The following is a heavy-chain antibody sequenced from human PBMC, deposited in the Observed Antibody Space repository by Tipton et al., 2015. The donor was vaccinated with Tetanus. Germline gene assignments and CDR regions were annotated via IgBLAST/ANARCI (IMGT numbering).Heavy chain of an antibody. V-gene: IGHV3-74*01. CDR2: IKSDGSDT. J-gene: IGHJ5*02. Sequence: SLRLSCAASGLTFSDYWMHWVRQAPGKRLEWVSHIKSDGSDTHYADSVKGRFTISRDNARSTLFLYMNSLRDDDTAIYFCARDRLRQWDRDLGGPGALVPVSS. D-gene: IGHD1-26*01. CDR1: GLTFSDYW. CDR3: ARDRLRQWDRDL.